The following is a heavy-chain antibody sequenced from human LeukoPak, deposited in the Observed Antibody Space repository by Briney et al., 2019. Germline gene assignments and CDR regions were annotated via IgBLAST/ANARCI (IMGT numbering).Heavy chain of an antibody. V-gene: IGHV4-39*01. Sequence: SETLSLTRTVSGGSISSSSYYWGWIRQPPGKGLEWFGSIYYSGSTYYNPSLKSRVTISVDTSKNQFSLKLSSVTAADTAVYYCARSYYDYVSGSYRSPGWFDPWGQGTLVTVSS. D-gene: IGHD3-16*02. CDR1: GGSISSSSYY. CDR2: IYYSGST. J-gene: IGHJ5*02. CDR3: ARSYYDYVSGSYRSPGWFDP.